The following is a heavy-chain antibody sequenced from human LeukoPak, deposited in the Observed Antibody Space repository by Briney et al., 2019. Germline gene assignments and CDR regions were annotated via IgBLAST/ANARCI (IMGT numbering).Heavy chain of an antibody. CDR1: GGSISSYY. J-gene: IGHJ4*02. CDR3: ARHFAIGSSWPYYFDY. V-gene: IGHV4-59*08. CDR2: IYYSGST. Sequence: SETLSLTCTVSGGSISSYYWSWIRQPPGKGLEWIGYIYYSGSTNYNPSLESRVTISVDTSKNQFSLKLSSVTAADTAVYYCARHFAIGSSWPYYFDYWGQGTLVTVSS. D-gene: IGHD6-13*01.